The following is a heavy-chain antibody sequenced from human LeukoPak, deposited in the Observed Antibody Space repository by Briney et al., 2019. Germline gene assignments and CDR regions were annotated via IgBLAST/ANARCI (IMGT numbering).Heavy chain of an antibody. J-gene: IGHJ4*02. Sequence: GGSLRLSCAASGLTFSSSGMHWVRQAPGKGLEWVTIISDDGRDKHYADSVKGRFTISRDNSMNTLYLEMNSLKTEDTAVYFCTTSWSGSYYSDYWGQGTLVTVSS. CDR2: ISDDGRDK. D-gene: IGHD1-26*01. CDR1: GLTFSSSG. V-gene: IGHV3-30*03. CDR3: TTSWSGSYYSDY.